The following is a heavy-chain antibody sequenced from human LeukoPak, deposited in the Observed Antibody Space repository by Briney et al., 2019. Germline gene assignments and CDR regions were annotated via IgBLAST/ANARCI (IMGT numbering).Heavy chain of an antibody. CDR2: IYSSGST. V-gene: IGHV3-66*01. Sequence: GGSLRLSCAASGFTVTGNYMSWVRQAPGKGLEWLSIIYSSGSTYYADSVKGRFTNSSDNSKNTLYLQMNSLRAEDTAVYYCAREALGGGGYWGQGTLVTVSS. CDR3: AREALGGGGY. D-gene: IGHD3-10*01. J-gene: IGHJ4*02. CDR1: GFTVTGNY.